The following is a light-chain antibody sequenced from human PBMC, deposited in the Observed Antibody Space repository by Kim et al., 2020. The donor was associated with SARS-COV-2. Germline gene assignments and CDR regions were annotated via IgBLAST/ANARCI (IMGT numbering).Light chain of an antibody. V-gene: IGLV1-40*01. CDR2: GNC. CDR3: QSYDSSLSVV. J-gene: IGLJ2*01. Sequence: GQGVTISCTGSSSNSGAGYDVHWYQQLPGTAPKLLIYGNCNRPSGVPDRFSGSKSGTSASLAITGLQAEDEADYYCQSYDSSLSVVFGGGTQLTVL. CDR1: SSNSGAGYD.